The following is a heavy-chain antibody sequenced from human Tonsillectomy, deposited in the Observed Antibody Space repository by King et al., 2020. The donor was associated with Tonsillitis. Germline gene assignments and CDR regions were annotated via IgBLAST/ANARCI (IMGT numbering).Heavy chain of an antibody. D-gene: IGHD2-21*02. J-gene: IGHJ6*02. CDR2: IRSKAYGGTT. V-gene: IGHV3-49*03. Sequence: VQLVESGGGLVQPGRSLRLSCTASGFTFGDYAMSWFRQAPGKGLEWVGFIRSKAYGGTTEYAASVKGRFTISRDDSKSIAYLQMNSLKTDDTAVYYCTGLGGGDWGYGMDVWGQGTTVTVSS. CDR1: GFTFGDYA. CDR3: TGLGGGDWGYGMDV.